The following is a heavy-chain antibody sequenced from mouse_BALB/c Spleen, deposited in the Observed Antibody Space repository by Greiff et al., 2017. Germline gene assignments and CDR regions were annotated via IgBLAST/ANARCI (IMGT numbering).Heavy chain of an antibody. Sequence: VQLQQSGPGLVQPSQSLSITCTVSGFSLTSYGVHWVRQSPGKGLEWLGVIWSGGSTDYNAAFISRLSISKDNSKSQVFFKMNSLQANDTAIYYCARNPLYGKGAWFAYWGQGTLVTVSA. J-gene: IGHJ3*01. CDR1: GFSLTSYG. D-gene: IGHD2-1*01. CDR3: ARNPLYGKGAWFAY. CDR2: IWSGGST. V-gene: IGHV2-2*02.